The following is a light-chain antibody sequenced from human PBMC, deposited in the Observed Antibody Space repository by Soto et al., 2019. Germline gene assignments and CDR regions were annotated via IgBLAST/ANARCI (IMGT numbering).Light chain of an antibody. CDR3: QVWNITTDHYV. CDR1: NIGSTS. Sequence: SYDLTPPPSVSVAPGQTARITCGGNNIGSTSVHWYQQRPGQAPVLVVYDDNDRPSGIPERFSGSNSENTATLTITRVEAGDEADYYCQVWNITTDHYVFGTGTKV. J-gene: IGLJ1*01. CDR2: DDN. V-gene: IGLV3-21*02.